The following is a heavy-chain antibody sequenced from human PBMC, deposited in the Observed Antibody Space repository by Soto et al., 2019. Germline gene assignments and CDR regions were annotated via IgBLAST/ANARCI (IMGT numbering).Heavy chain of an antibody. CDR2: INPNSGGT. CDR1: GYTFTGYY. V-gene: IGHV1-2*02. D-gene: IGHD1-26*01. J-gene: IGHJ4*02. Sequence: VASVKVSCKASGYTFTGYYMHWVRQAPGQGLEWMGWINPNSGGTNYAQKFQGRVTMTRDTSISTAYMELSRLRSDDTAVYYCARVPYSGSYYVADYWGQGTLVTVSS. CDR3: ARVPYSGSYYVADY.